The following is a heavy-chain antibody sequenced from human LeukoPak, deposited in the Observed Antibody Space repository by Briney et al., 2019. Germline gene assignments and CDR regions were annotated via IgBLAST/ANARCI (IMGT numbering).Heavy chain of an antibody. CDR2: IYYSGST. CDR3: ASRTNGSGAEFRYYYYYMDV. CDR1: GGSISSYY. J-gene: IGHJ6*03. Sequence: SETLSLTRTVSGGSISSYYWSWIRQPPGKGLEWIGYIYYSGSTNYNPSLKSRVTISVDTSKNQFSLKLSSVTAADTAVYYCASRTNGSGAEFRYYYYYMDVWGKGTTVTVSS. D-gene: IGHD3-10*01. V-gene: IGHV4-59*01.